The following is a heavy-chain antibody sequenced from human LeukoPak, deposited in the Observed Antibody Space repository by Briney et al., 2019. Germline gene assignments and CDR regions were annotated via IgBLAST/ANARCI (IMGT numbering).Heavy chain of an antibody. CDR1: GFTFSDYY. D-gene: IGHD3-10*01. CDR2: ISGSGSAI. CDR3: AREGEGYYHYYYMDV. Sequence: GGSLRLSCAASGFTFSDYYMSWIRQAPGKGLDWVSYISGSGSAIYYADSVKGRFTISRDNAKNSLYLQMNSLRAEDTAVYYCAREGEGYYHYYYMDVWGKGTTVTVSS. V-gene: IGHV3-11*04. J-gene: IGHJ6*03.